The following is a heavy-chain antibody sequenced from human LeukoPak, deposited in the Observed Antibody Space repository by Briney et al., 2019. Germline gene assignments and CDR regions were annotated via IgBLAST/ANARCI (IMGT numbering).Heavy chain of an antibody. CDR3: ARQVKGYDSDYYYYYYMDV. CDR1: GFTFSDYY. CDR2: ISGSGTTI. J-gene: IGHJ6*03. D-gene: IGHD5-12*01. V-gene: IGHV3-11*01. Sequence: GGSLRLSCAASGFTFSDYYMSWIRQPPGKGLEWVSYISGSGTTIYYADSVKGRFTMSRDNAKNSLFLQMNSLRAEDTAVFYCARQVKGYDSDYYYYYYMDVWGKGTTVTISS.